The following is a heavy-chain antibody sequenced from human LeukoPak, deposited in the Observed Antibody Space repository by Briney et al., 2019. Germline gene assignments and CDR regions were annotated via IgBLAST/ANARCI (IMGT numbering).Heavy chain of an antibody. V-gene: IGHV5-51*01. J-gene: IGHJ5*02. CDR2: IYPGDSDT. Sequence: GESLKISCKGSGYSFTSYWIGWVRQMPGKGLEWMGIIYPGDSDTRYSPSFQGQVTISADKSISTAYLQWSSLKASDTAMYYCARLLVVVPAAIWFDPWGQGTLVTVSS. CDR3: ARLLVVVPAAIWFDP. CDR1: GYSFTSYW. D-gene: IGHD2-2*02.